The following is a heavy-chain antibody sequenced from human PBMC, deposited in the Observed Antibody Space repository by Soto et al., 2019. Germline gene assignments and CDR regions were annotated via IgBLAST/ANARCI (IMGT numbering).Heavy chain of an antibody. J-gene: IGHJ4*02. Sequence: QVQLVQSGAEVKKPGSSVKVSCKASGGTFSSYAISWVRQAPGQGLEWMGGIIPIFGTANYAQKFQGRVTITADESTRTAYMELSSLRSEDTALYYCARVSSDRQKFDYWGQGTLVTVSS. CDR3: ARVSSDRQKFDY. D-gene: IGHD6-19*01. CDR2: IIPIFGTA. CDR1: GGTFSSYA. V-gene: IGHV1-69*01.